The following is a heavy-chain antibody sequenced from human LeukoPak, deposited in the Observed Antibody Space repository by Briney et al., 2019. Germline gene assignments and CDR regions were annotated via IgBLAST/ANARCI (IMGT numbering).Heavy chain of an antibody. Sequence: PGGSLRLSCAASGFIFSSYGMHWVRQAPGKGLEWVAVISYDGSNKYYADSVKGRFTISRDNSKNTLYLQMNSLRAEDTAVHYCAKEMGVAAAGLDAFDIWGQGTMVTVSS. V-gene: IGHV3-30*18. J-gene: IGHJ3*02. CDR2: ISYDGSNK. CDR3: AKEMGVAAAGLDAFDI. D-gene: IGHD6-13*01. CDR1: GFIFSSYG.